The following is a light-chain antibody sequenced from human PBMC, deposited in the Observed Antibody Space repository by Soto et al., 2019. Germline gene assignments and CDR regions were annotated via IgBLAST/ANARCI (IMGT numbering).Light chain of an antibody. Sequence: DVVMTQSPLSLPVTLGQPASISCRSSQSLVYNDGNVYLNWFHQRPGQSPRRLIYKASTRDSGVPDRFSGSGSATDFTLSISRVEADDAGVYYCMQGISFRFGQGTKVDIK. CDR1: QSLVYNDGNVY. V-gene: IGKV2-30*01. J-gene: IGKJ1*01. CDR2: KAS. CDR3: MQGISFR.